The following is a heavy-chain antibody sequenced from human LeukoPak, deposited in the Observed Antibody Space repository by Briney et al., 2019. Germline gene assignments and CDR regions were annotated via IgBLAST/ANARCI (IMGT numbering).Heavy chain of an antibody. V-gene: IGHV3-48*01. D-gene: IGHD1-26*01. CDR1: GCTFSSYS. Sequence: GGALRLSCAACGCTFSSYSMNWVRQAPGKGLDWVSYISSRSSTIYYADSVKGRFTISRDHAKNSLYLQMNSLRAEDTAVYYCAIIYLIVGATTFDYWGQGTLVTVSS. J-gene: IGHJ4*02. CDR3: AIIYLIVGATTFDY. CDR2: ISSRSSTI.